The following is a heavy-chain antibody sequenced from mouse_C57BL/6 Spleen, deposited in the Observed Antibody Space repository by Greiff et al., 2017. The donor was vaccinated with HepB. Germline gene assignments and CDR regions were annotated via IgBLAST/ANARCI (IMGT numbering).Heavy chain of an antibody. Sequence: EVQLQQSGPELVKPGASVKISCKASGYTFTDYYMNWVKQSHGKSLEWIGDINPNNGGTSYNQKFKGKATLTVDKSSSTAYMELRSLTSDDSAVYYGALYDGPRYWGQRTLVTVSA. CDR1: GYTFTDYY. CDR3: ALYDGPRY. V-gene: IGHV1-26*01. D-gene: IGHD2-3*01. J-gene: IGHJ3*01. CDR2: INPNNGGT.